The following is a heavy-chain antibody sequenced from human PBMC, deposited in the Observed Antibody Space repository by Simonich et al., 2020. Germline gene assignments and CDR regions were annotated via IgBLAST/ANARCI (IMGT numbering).Heavy chain of an antibody. V-gene: IGHV3-7*01. D-gene: IGHD7-27*01. J-gene: IGHJ6*03. Sequence: EVQLVESGGGLVQPGGSLRLSCAASGFTFSSYWMSWVRQAPGKVLEWVANIKQDGSEKYYVDSGKGRFTISRDNAKNSLYLQMNSLRSEDTAVYYCARDGLGTAYYYYMDVWGKGTTVTVSS. CDR1: GFTFSSYW. CDR3: ARDGLGTAYYYYMDV. CDR2: IKQDGSEK.